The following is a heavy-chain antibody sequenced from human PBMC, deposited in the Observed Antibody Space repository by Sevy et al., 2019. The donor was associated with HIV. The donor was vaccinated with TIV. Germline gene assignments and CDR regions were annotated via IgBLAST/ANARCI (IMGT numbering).Heavy chain of an antibody. CDR1: GLRFSSYG. CDR3: ARWDV. CDR2: IKEDGSDK. V-gene: IGHV3-7*01. Sequence: GGSLRLSCAASGLRFSSYGMNWVRQAPGKGLEWVANIKEDGSDKYYVDSVKGRFTISRDNAQNSLYLEMNSLRAEDTAVYYCARWDVWGKGTTVTVSS. J-gene: IGHJ6*04.